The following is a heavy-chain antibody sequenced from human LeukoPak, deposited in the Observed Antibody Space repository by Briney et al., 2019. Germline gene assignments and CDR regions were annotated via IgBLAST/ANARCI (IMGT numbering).Heavy chain of an antibody. CDR3: ARALRLGELSLM. Sequence: HGESLKISCKGSGYSFTSYWIGWVRQMPGKGLEWMGIIYPGDSETRYSPSFQGQVTFSVDKSISTVYLQWSSLKASDTAMYYCARALRLGELSLMWGQGTLVTVSS. V-gene: IGHV5-51*01. J-gene: IGHJ4*02. D-gene: IGHD3-16*02. CDR2: IYPGDSET. CDR1: GYSFTSYW.